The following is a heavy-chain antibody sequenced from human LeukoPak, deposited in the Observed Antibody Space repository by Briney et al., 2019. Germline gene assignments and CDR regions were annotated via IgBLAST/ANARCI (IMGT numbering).Heavy chain of an antibody. D-gene: IGHD3-22*01. J-gene: IGHJ4*02. CDR3: ARLIPYYYYDSRGGYFDY. CDR2: IYYSGST. Sequence: SETLSLTCAVYGGSFSGYYWSWIRQPPGKGLEWIGYIYYSGSTNYNPSLKSRVTISVDTSKNQFSLKLSSVTAADTAVYYCARLIPYYYYDSRGGYFDYWGQGTLVTVSS. V-gene: IGHV4-59*01. CDR1: GGSFSGYY.